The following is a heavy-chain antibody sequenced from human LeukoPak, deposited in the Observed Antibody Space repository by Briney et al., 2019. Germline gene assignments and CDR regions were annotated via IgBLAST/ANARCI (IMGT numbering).Heavy chain of an antibody. Sequence: GGPVKVSCKASGYTFTGYYMHWVRQAPGQGLEWMGWINPNSGGTNYAQKFQGRVTMTRDTSISTAYMELSRLRSDDTAVYYCARGSAYDSSGYIDYWGQGTLVTVSS. CDR1: GYTFTGYY. CDR3: ARGSAYDSSGYIDY. D-gene: IGHD3-22*01. J-gene: IGHJ4*02. V-gene: IGHV1-2*02. CDR2: INPNSGGT.